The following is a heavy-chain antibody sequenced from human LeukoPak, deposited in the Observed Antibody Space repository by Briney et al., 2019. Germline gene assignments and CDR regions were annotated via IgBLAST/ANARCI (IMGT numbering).Heavy chain of an antibody. J-gene: IGHJ4*02. Sequence: PSETLSLTCTVSGGSIRTGDYYWSWIRQPPGKGLEWIGNIYFSGDTSYNPSLKSQLTISLDTSKNQFSLTLTSVTAADTAFYYCARRNFYYYGSGTYPARFDYWGQGILATGSS. V-gene: IGHV4-30-4*01. CDR1: GGSIRTGDYY. D-gene: IGHD3-10*01. CDR3: ARRNFYYYGSGTYPARFDY. CDR2: IYFSGDT.